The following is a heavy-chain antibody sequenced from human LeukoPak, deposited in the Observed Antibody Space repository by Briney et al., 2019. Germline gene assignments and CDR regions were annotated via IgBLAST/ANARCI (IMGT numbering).Heavy chain of an antibody. CDR2: IKTKYEGGPT. CDR1: GFTFSSYD. J-gene: IGHJ4*02. CDR3: TADVSDSSGPSHDY. D-gene: IGHD3-22*01. V-gene: IGHV3-15*01. Sequence: GGSLRLSCAASGFTFSSYDMRWVRQAPGEGLEWVARIKTKYEGGPTEHAAPVKGRFTISRDDSENTLYLQMNSLKIEDTAVYYCTADVSDSSGPSHDYWGQGTLVTVSS.